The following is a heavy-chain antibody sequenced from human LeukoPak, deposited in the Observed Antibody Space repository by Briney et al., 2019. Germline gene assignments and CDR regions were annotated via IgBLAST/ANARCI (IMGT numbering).Heavy chain of an antibody. CDR3: APRLDDYCGGDCYSGY. Sequence: GSLRLSCAASGFTFSSYGMHWVRQAPGKGLEWVAVISYDGSNKYYADSVKGRFTISRDNSKNTQYLQMNSLRAEDTAVYYCAPRLDDYCGGDCYSGYWGQGTLVTVSS. D-gene: IGHD2-21*02. CDR2: ISYDGSNK. CDR1: GFTFSSYG. J-gene: IGHJ4*02. V-gene: IGHV3-30*03.